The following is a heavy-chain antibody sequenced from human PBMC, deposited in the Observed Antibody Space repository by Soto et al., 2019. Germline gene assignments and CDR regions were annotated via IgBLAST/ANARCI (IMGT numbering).Heavy chain of an antibody. V-gene: IGHV3-7*01. CDR3: VGDGNNWNDFDY. J-gene: IGHJ4*02. CDR1: TFIFNTYW. D-gene: IGHD1-20*01. Sequence: DVQLVESGGCLVQPGGSLRLSCAAPTFIFNTYWMTWVRQAPGKGLEWVANIKHDGSETHYVDSVKGRFTISRDNAKRSLYLQMHSLRVEDTAVYYCVGDGNNWNDFDYWGQGTLVTVSS. CDR2: IKHDGSET.